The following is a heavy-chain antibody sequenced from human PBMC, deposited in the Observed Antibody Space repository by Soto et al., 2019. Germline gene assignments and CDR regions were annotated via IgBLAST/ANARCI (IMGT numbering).Heavy chain of an antibody. CDR3: NYYDSSGYRGYYYYGMDV. CDR2: IKSKTDGGTT. Sequence: EVQLVESGGGLVKPGGSLRLSCAASGFTFSNAWMNWVRQAPGKGLEWVGRIKSKTDGGTTDYAAPVKGRFTISRDDSNNTLYLQINSLKTEYTAVYYCNYYDSSGYRGYYYYGMDVWCQGTTVTVSS. J-gene: IGHJ6*02. CDR1: GFTFSNAW. D-gene: IGHD3-22*01. V-gene: IGHV3-15*07.